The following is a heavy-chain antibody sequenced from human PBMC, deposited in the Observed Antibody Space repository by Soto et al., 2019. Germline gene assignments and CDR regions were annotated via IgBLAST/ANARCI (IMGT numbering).Heavy chain of an antibody. CDR1: GGSISSGDYF. D-gene: IGHD3-10*01. CDR3: ARAGFSYGHLLF. J-gene: IGHJ4*02. V-gene: IGHV4-30-4*01. Sequence: PSETLSLTCTVSGGSISSGDYFLNWIRQPPGKGLEWIGYVFYSGATNYSPSLKSRAAISMDTSKNQFSLSLTSVTAADTAVYYCARAGFSYGHLLFWGQGIRVTVSS. CDR2: VFYSGAT.